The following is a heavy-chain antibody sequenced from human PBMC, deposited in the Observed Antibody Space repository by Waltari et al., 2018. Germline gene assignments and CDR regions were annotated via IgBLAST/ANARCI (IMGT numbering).Heavy chain of an antibody. Sequence: EVQLVESGGGLVQPGGSLRLSCAASGFTFSSYWMHWIRQAPVKGLVWVSRINSDGSSTSYADSVKGRFTISRDNAKNTLYLQMNSLRAEDTAVYYCARLYYYDSSGPNGWFDPWGQGTLVTVSS. J-gene: IGHJ5*02. D-gene: IGHD3-22*01. CDR1: GFTFSSYW. V-gene: IGHV3-74*01. CDR3: ARLYYYDSSGPNGWFDP. CDR2: INSDGSST.